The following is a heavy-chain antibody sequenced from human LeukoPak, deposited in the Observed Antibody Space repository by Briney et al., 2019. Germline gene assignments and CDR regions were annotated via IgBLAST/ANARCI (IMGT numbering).Heavy chain of an antibody. V-gene: IGHV3-53*01. J-gene: IGHJ6*02. CDR3: ASTPFGIFGVVTGESYYYYGMDV. Sequence: GGSLRLSCAASGFTASSNYMSWVRQAPGKGLEWVSVIYSGGSTYYADSVKGRFTISRDNSKNTLYLQMNSLRAEDTAVYYCASTPFGIFGVVTGESYYYYGMDVWGQGTTVTVSS. CDR1: GFTASSNY. D-gene: IGHD3-3*01. CDR2: IYSGGST.